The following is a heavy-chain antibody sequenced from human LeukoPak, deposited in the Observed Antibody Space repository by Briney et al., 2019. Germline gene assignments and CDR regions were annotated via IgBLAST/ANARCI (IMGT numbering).Heavy chain of an antibody. Sequence: PGGTLRLSCAASGFTFSTSDISWVRQAPGKGLEWVSTISDTGGGTYYADSVKGRFTISRDNSKNTLYLQMNCLRAEDTAIYYCAHHYGDLGGNDYWGQGTLVTVSS. CDR1: GFTFSTSD. V-gene: IGHV3-23*01. J-gene: IGHJ4*02. CDR2: ISDTGGGT. D-gene: IGHD4-17*01. CDR3: AHHYGDLGGNDY.